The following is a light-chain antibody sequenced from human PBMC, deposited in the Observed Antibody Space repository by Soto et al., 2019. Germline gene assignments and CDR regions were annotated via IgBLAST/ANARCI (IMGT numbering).Light chain of an antibody. J-gene: IGLJ1*01. V-gene: IGLV2-14*01. CDR1: SSDVGGYNY. CDR2: DVS. CDR3: SSYTSSITPYV. Sequence: QSALTQPASVSGSPGQSITISCTGTSSDVGGYNYVSWYQQHPGKAPKLMIYDVSNRPSGVSNRFSGSKSGNTASLTISGLQAEDEADYYCSSYTSSITPYVFGTGTKATVL.